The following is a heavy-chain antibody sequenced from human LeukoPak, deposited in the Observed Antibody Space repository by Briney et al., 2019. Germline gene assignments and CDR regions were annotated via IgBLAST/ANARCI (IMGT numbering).Heavy chain of an antibody. CDR3: AKGGRPGSYFDY. Sequence: PGGSLRLSCAASGFTFDDYAMHWVRQAPGKGLEWVSGISWNSGSIGYADSVKGRFTISRDNAKNSPYLQMNSLRAEDTALYYCAKGGRPGSYFDYWGQGTLVTVSS. D-gene: IGHD1-26*01. J-gene: IGHJ4*02. CDR1: GFTFDDYA. CDR2: ISWNSGSI. V-gene: IGHV3-9*01.